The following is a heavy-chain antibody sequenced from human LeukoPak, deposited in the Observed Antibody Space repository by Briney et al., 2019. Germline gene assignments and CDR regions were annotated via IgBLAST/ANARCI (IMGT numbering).Heavy chain of an antibody. CDR1: GGTFSSYA. D-gene: IGHD2-2*02. J-gene: IGHJ5*02. Sequence: SVKVSCKASGGTFSSYAISWVRQAPGQGLEWMGGIIPTFGTANYAQKFQGRVTITADESTSTAYMELSSLRSEDTAVYYCARNYCGSTSCYIVQEPNRFDPWGQGTLVTVSS. CDR2: IIPTFGTA. CDR3: ARNYCGSTSCYIVQEPNRFDP. V-gene: IGHV1-69*13.